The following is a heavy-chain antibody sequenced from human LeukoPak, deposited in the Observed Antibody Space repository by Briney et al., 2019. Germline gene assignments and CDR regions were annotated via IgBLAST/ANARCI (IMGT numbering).Heavy chain of an antibody. CDR2: INPSGGST. J-gene: IGHJ5*02. D-gene: IGHD2-15*01. CDR3: ARPGLDCSGGSCYSLDP. V-gene: IGHV1-46*01. Sequence: ASVKVSCKASGYTFTSYYMHWVRQAPGHGLEWMGIINPSGGSTSYAQKFQGRVTMTRDMSTSTVYMELSSLRSEDTAVYYCARPGLDCSGGSCYSLDPWGQGTLVTVSS. CDR1: GYTFTSYY.